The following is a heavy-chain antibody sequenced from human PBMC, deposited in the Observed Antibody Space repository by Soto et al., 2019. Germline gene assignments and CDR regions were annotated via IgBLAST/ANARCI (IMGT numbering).Heavy chain of an antibody. J-gene: IGHJ3*02. CDR2: INPGTGAT. Sequence: ASVKVSCKASGYTFSSYYMHWVRQAPGQGLEWVGLINPGTGATTYAQKFQGRATMTSDTSTSTVYMELRSLTSEDTAVYYCARDHIAAADTYALDIWGQGTMVTVSS. CDR3: ARDHIAAADTYALDI. CDR1: GYTFSSYY. D-gene: IGHD6-25*01. V-gene: IGHV1-46*01.